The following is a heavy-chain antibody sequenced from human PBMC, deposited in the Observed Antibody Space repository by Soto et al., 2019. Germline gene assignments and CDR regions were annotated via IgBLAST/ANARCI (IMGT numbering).Heavy chain of an antibody. Sequence: GASVKVSCTASGYTFTSYGISWVRQAPGQGLEWMGWISAYNGNTNYAQKLQGRVTMTTDTSTSTAYMELRSLRSDDTAVYYCARARWILRFLEWLPNFDYWGQGTLVTVSS. V-gene: IGHV1-18*01. D-gene: IGHD3-3*01. CDR3: ARARWILRFLEWLPNFDY. CDR2: ISAYNGNT. CDR1: GYTFTSYG. J-gene: IGHJ4*02.